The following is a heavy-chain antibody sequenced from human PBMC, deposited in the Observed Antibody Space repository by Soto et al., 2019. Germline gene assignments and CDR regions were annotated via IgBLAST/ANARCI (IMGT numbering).Heavy chain of an antibody. D-gene: IGHD5-12*01. CDR2: IYSSGNT. CDR3: SRQASGYSRYYYSVTAV. J-gene: IGHJ6*04. Sequence: SCISKQEGKGLEWIGRIYSSGNTNYNPSLKSRVTMSVDMSKNQFSLKLSSVTAADTAVYYCSRQASGYSRYYYSVTAVRRNRTTVPVSS. V-gene: IGHV4-4*07.